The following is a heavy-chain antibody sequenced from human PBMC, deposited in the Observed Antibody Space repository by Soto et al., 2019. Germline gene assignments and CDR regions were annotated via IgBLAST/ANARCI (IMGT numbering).Heavy chain of an antibody. V-gene: IGHV4-59*01. D-gene: IGHD4-17*01. J-gene: IGHJ4*02. CDR1: GGSINSYY. Sequence: SETLSLTCTVSGGSINSYYWSWIRQPPWKGLEWIGYIYYSGSTNYNPSLKSRATISVDTSKNQFSLKLSSVTAADTAVYYCARVYGDYLDYWGQGTLVTVSS. CDR3: ARVYGDYLDY. CDR2: IYYSGST.